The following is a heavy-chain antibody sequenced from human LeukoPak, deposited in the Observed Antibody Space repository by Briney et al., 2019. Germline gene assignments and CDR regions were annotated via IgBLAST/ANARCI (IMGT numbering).Heavy chain of an antibody. CDR1: GCTFTSYA. CDR2: IIPIFGTA. Sequence: ASVKVSCKASGCTFTSYAISWVRQAPGQGLEWMGGIIPIFGTANYAQKFQGRVTITADESTSTAYMELSSLRSEDTAVYYCARGRRQQLVFLESYYFDYWGQGTLVTVSS. V-gene: IGHV1-69*13. J-gene: IGHJ4*02. D-gene: IGHD6-13*01. CDR3: ARGRRQQLVFLESYYFDY.